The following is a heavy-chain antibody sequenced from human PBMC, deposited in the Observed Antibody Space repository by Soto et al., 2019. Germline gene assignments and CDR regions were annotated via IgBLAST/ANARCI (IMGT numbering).Heavy chain of an antibody. CDR3: ARESRNYDALDY. V-gene: IGHV1-18*01. CDR2: ISADNHNT. J-gene: IGHJ4*02. D-gene: IGHD3-22*01. Sequence: QVQLMQSGLEVKRPGASVKVSCKTSGYTFTSYVISWVRQAPGHGLEWMGWISADNHNTNVAQNFQGRVTLTTDTSTYAVFMELRNLRSDDTAVYYCARESRNYDALDYWGQGTLVTVYS. CDR1: GYTFTSYV.